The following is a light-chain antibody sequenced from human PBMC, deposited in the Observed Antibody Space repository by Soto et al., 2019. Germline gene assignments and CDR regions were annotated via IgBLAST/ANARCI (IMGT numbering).Light chain of an antibody. V-gene: IGKV3-15*01. CDR3: QKYNNWWT. J-gene: IGKJ1*01. Sequence: EIVMTQSPATLSVSPGERATLSCRASQSVSSNLAWYQQKPGQAPRLLISGASNRATGIPARFSGSGSGTEFTLTISSLQSEDFAIYYCQKYNNWWTLGQGTKVDIK. CDR1: QSVSSN. CDR2: GAS.